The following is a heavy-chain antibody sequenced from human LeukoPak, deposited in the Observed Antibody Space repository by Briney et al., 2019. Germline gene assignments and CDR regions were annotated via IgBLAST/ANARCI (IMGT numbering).Heavy chain of an antibody. J-gene: IGHJ5*02. CDR3: AKLQRIAAAGEDWFDP. V-gene: IGHV3-23*01. D-gene: IGHD6-13*01. CDR1: GFTFSNYA. Sequence: GGSLRLSCAASGFTFSNYAVSWVRQAPGQGLEWVSGISASGGGTYYADSVKGRFTISRDNSKNTLYLQMNSLKAEDTAVYYCAKLQRIAAAGEDWFDPWGQGTLVTVSS. CDR2: ISASGGGT.